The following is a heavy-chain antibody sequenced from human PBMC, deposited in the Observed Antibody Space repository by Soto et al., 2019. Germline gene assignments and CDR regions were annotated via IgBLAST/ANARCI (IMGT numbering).Heavy chain of an antibody. CDR1: GFTFSSYW. Sequence: GGSLRLSCAASGFTFSSYWMSWVRQAPGKGLEWVANIKQDGSEKYYVDSVKGRFTISRDNAKNSLYLQMNSLRAEDTAVYYCARDQGSLAAPPDYWGQGTLVTVSS. D-gene: IGHD6-6*01. J-gene: IGHJ4*02. CDR3: ARDQGSLAAPPDY. V-gene: IGHV3-7*05. CDR2: IKQDGSEK.